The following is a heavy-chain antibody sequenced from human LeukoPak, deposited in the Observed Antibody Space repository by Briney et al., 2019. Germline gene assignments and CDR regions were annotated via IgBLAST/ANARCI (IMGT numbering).Heavy chain of an antibody. J-gene: IGHJ5*01. CDR1: GFTFGGYA. CDR3: AKASGGSSGRSDS. Sequence: GGSLRLSCAASGFTFGGYAMSWVRQAPGKGLEWVSGISGSGGSTYYADSVKGRFPISRDNSKNTLFLQMNSLRADDTAVYYCAKASGGSSGRSDSWGQVTLATVSS. CDR2: ISGSGGST. D-gene: IGHD6-19*01. V-gene: IGHV3-23*01.